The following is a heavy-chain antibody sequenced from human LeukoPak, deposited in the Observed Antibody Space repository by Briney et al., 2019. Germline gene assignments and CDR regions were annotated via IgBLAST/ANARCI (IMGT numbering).Heavy chain of an antibody. CDR3: ARDPYYYDSSGPAGDY. D-gene: IGHD3-22*01. Sequence: PGGSLRLSCAASGFTFSSYSMNWVSQAPGKGLEWVSSISSSSSYIYYADSVKGRFTISRDNAKNSLYLQMNSLRAEDTAVYYCARDPYYYDSSGPAGDYWGQGTLVTVSS. V-gene: IGHV3-21*01. J-gene: IGHJ4*02. CDR1: GFTFSSYS. CDR2: ISSSSSYI.